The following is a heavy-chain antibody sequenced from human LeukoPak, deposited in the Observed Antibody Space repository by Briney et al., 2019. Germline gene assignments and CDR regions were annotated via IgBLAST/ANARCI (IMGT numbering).Heavy chain of an antibody. D-gene: IGHD3/OR15-3a*01. CDR1: GYTFTSYD. CDR3: AGGRDWLRWFDP. V-gene: IGHV1-8*03. CDR2: MNPNSGNT. Sequence: GASVKVSCKAPGYTFTSYDINWVRQATGQGLEWLGWMNPNSGNTGYAQKFQGRVTITRNTSISTAYMELSSLTSDDTAVYYCAGGRDWLRWFDPWGQGTLVTVSS. J-gene: IGHJ5*02.